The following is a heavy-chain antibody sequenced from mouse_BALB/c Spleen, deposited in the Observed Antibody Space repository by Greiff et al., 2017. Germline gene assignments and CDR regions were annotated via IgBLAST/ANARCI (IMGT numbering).Heavy chain of an antibody. V-gene: IGHV1S29*02. CDR2: IYPYNGGT. CDR1: GYTFTDYN. CDR3: ARYDGYYYAMDY. J-gene: IGHJ4*01. D-gene: IGHD2-3*01. Sequence: SGPELVKPGASVKISCKASGYTFTDYNMHWVKQSHGKSLEWIGYIYPYNGGTGYNQKFKSKATLTVDNSSSTAYMELRSLTSEDSAVYYCARYDGYYYAMDYWGQGTSVTVSS.